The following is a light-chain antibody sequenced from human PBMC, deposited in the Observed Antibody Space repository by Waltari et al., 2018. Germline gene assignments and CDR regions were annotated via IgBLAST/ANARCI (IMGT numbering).Light chain of an antibody. V-gene: IGKV3-20*01. CDR1: QSISRY. J-gene: IGKJ1*01. CDR2: QSS. CDR3: QNHERLPAV. Sequence: EIMLTQSPDTLSLSPGERATLSCRASQSISRYLVWYKQKPGQAPRLLIYQSSIRATGIPDRFSGSGYGTDFSLTISKLEPEDFAVYYCQNHERLPAVFGQGTKVEIK.